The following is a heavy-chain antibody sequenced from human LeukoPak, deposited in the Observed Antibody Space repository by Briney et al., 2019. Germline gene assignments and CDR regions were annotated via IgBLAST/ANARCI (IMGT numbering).Heavy chain of an antibody. CDR2: INPNSGGT. CDR3: ASIYYYGSGSPYDAFDI. D-gene: IGHD3-10*01. CDR1: GYTFTGYY. J-gene: IGHJ3*02. V-gene: IGHV1-2*02. Sequence: ASVKVSCKASGYTFTGYYMHWVRQAPGQGLEWMGWINPNSGGTNYAQKFQGRVTMTRDTSISTAYMELSRLRSDDTAVYYCASIYYYGSGSPYDAFDIWGQGTTVTVSS.